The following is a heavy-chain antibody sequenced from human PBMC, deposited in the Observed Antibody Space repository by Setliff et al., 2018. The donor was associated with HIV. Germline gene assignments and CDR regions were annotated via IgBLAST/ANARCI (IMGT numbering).Heavy chain of an antibody. D-gene: IGHD2-21*01. CDR1: GLPFYNAW. CDR3: TTGTRLVD. CDR2: IKSKTDGGTT. J-gene: IGHJ4*02. V-gene: IGHV3-15*01. Sequence: PGGSLRLSCVASGLPFYNAWMSWVRQAPGKGLEWVGRIKSKTDGGTTDYAAPVKGRFTISRDDSKNTLYLQMNSLKTEDTAVYYCTTGTRLVDWGQGALVTVSS.